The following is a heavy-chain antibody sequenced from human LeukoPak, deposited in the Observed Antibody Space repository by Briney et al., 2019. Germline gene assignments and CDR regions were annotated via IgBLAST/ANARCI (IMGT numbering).Heavy chain of an antibody. V-gene: IGHV1-2*02. J-gene: IGHJ4*02. CDR2: INPNSGGT. CDR1: GYTFTGYY. D-gene: IGHD6-13*01. CDR3: ARAFWAAGEFGY. Sequence: ASVKVSCKASGYTFTGYYMHWVRQAPGQGLEWMGWINPNSGGTNYAQKFQGRVTMTRDTSISTAYMELSRLRSDDTAVYYCARAFWAAGEFGYWGQGTLVTVSS.